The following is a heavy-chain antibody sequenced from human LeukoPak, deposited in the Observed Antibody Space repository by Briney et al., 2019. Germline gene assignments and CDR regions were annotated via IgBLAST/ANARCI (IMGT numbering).Heavy chain of an antibody. J-gene: IGHJ3*02. CDR1: GYTFTSYY. CDR2: INPSGGST. V-gene: IGHV1-46*01. D-gene: IGHD3-10*01. CDR3: ARVRSSSAFDI. Sequence: GASVKVSCKASGYTFTSYYMHWVRQAPGQGLEWMGIINPSGGSTSYAQKFQGRVTMTRNTSISTAYMELSSLRSEDTAVYCCARVRSSSAFDIWGQGTMVTVSS.